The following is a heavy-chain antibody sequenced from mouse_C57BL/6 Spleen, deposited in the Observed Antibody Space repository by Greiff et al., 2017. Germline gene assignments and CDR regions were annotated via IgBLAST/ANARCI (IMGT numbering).Heavy chain of an antibody. CDR3: ARRLGQDYFDY. D-gene: IGHD3-3*01. CDR2: ISSGGSYT. J-gene: IGHJ2*01. Sequence: DVMLVESGGDLVKPGGSLKLSCAASGFTFSSYGMSWVRPTPDKSLEWVATISSGGSYTYSPDSLKGRFTISRDNAKNTLYLQMSSLKSEDTAMYYCARRLGQDYFDYWGQGTTLTVSS. V-gene: IGHV5-6*02. CDR1: GFTFSSYG.